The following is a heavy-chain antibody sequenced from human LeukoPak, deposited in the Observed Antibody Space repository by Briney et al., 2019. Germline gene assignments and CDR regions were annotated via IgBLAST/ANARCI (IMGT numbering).Heavy chain of an antibody. CDR2: INPNSGGT. D-gene: IGHD3-10*01. CDR1: GYTFTSYG. CDR3: ARKRITMVRGVIISSWFDP. Sequence: ASVKVSCKASGYTFTSYGISWVRQAPGQGLEWMGWINPNSGGTNYAQKFQGRVTITRDTSISTAYMELSRLRSDDTAVYYCARKRITMVRGVIISSWFDPWGQGTLVTVSS. V-gene: IGHV1-2*02. J-gene: IGHJ5*02.